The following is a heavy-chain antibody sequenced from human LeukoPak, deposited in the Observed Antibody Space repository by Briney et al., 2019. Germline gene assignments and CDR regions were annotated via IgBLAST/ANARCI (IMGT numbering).Heavy chain of an antibody. CDR2: INTKTGNP. CDR3: ARDRGWELQLGRDFDR. D-gene: IGHD6-13*01. CDR1: GYTFTSYA. Sequence: ASVKVSCKASGYTFTSYAMNWVRQAPGQGLEWMGWINTKTGNPTYAQGFIGRFAFSLDTSVSTAYLQISSLKTEDTAVYYCARDRGWELQLGRDFDRWGQGTLVTVSS. V-gene: IGHV7-4-1*02. J-gene: IGHJ4*02.